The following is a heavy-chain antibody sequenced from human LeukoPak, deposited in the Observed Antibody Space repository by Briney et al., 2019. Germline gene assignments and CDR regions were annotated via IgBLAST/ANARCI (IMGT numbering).Heavy chain of an antibody. D-gene: IGHD2-2*01. V-gene: IGHV4-34*01. Sequence: SETLSLTCAVYGGSFSGYYWSWIRQPPGKGLEWIGEINHSGSTNYNPSLKSRVTISVDTSKNQFSLKLSSVSAADTAVYYCARGPQLSGWLDPWGQGTLVTVSS. CDR2: INHSGST. CDR1: GGSFSGYY. J-gene: IGHJ5*02. CDR3: ARGPQLSGWLDP.